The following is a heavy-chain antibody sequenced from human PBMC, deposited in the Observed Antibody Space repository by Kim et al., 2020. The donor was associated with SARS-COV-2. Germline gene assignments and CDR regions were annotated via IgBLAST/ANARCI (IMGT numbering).Heavy chain of an antibody. CDR1: GDSVSSNSAG. D-gene: IGHD3-16*01. J-gene: IGHJ6*02. V-gene: IGHV6-1*01. CDR2: TYYRSNWYT. Sequence: QVQLQQSGPRLVTPSQTLSVTCDISGDSVSSNSAGWNWVRQSPSRGLEWLGRTYYRSNWYTDYAESVKGRITIKSDTAKNQFSLQLNSVIPEDTGVYYCARDRDWVMSNDYYYGMDVRGHGTKVTV. CDR3: ARDRDWVMSNDYYYGMDV.